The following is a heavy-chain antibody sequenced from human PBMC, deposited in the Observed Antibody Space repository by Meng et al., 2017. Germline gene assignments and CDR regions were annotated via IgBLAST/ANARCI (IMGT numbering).Heavy chain of an antibody. CDR1: GYTFTSYA. D-gene: IGHD4-17*01. Sequence: ASVKVSCKASGYTFTSYAMHWVRQAPGQRLEWMGWINAGNGNTKYSQKFQGRVTITRDTSASTAYMELSSLRSEDTAVYYCARSEGATVTPGDYYYYGMDVWGQGTTVTVSS. J-gene: IGHJ6*02. CDR2: INAGNGNT. CDR3: ARSEGATVTPGDYYYYGMDV. V-gene: IGHV1-3*01.